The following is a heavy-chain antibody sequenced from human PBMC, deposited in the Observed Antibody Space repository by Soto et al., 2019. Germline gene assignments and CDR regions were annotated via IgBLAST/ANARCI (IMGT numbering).Heavy chain of an antibody. CDR2: IYFSGDT. V-gene: IGHV4-61*08. Sequence: QVQLQESGPGLVKPSETLPLTCNVSAGSVNSGGYYWSWIRQPPGKALEWIGYIYFSGDTSYNPSLKSRVAISLDTSKNRFSLKLSSVTAADTAIYYCARYVAWGYFDNWGQGTLVTVSS. CDR3: ARYVAWGYFDN. CDR1: AGSVNSGGYY. J-gene: IGHJ4*02. D-gene: IGHD3-10*02.